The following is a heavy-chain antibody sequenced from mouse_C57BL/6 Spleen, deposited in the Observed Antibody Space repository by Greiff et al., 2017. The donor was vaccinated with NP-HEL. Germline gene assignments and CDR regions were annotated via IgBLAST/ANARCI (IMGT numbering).Heavy chain of an antibody. D-gene: IGHD2-1*01. CDR3: ARLYGKTLDY. CDR2: ISSGGSYT. CDR1: GFTFSSYG. Sequence: EVQLQESGGDLVKPGGSLKLSCAASGFTFSSYGMSWVRQTPDKRLEWVATISSGGSYTYYPDSVKGRFTISRDNAKNTLYLQMSSLKSEDTAMYYCARLYGKTLDYWGQGTTLTVSS. V-gene: IGHV5-6*01. J-gene: IGHJ2*01.